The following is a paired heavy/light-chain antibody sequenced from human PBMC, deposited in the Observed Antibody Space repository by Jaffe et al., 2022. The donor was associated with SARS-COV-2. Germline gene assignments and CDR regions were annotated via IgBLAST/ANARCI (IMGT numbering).Light chain of an antibody. CDR3: HQYAGSPRT. V-gene: IGKV3-20*01. J-gene: IGKJ4*01. CDR2: GAS. CDR1: QSVSSNS. Sequence: EIVLTQSPGTLSLSPGERATLSCRASQSVSSNSLAWHQQKPGQAPRLLIYGASSRAAGIPDRFSGSGSGTDFTLTISRLEPEDFAVYYCHQYAGSPRTFGGGTKVEIK.
Heavy chain of an antibody. CDR2: IKNKADGGTT. V-gene: IGHV3-15*01. D-gene: IGHD3-3*01. Sequence: EVQLVESGGDLVKPGGSLRLSCAASGFTVSNAWMSWGRQAPGKGLEWVGQIKNKADGGTTDYAAPVKGRFTVSRDDSKNTLYLQMSSLKAEDTGVYYCFTYLGLIYGTAFWGRGTLVTVSS. CDR1: GFTVSNAW. CDR3: FTYLGLIYGTAF. J-gene: IGHJ4*02.